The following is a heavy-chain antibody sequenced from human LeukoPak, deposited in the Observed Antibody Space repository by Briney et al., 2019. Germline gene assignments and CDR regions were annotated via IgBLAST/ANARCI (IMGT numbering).Heavy chain of an antibody. CDR1: GYTFTGYY. CDR2: ISPHSGGT. Sequence: ASMKVSCKASGYTFTGYYMHWVRQAPGQGLEWMGWISPHSGGTNYAQKFQGRVTMTRDTSISTAYMELSRLRSDDTAVYYCARDDYYDSSGYYKFWGQGTLVTVSS. D-gene: IGHD3-22*01. V-gene: IGHV1-2*02. J-gene: IGHJ4*02. CDR3: ARDDYYDSSGYYKF.